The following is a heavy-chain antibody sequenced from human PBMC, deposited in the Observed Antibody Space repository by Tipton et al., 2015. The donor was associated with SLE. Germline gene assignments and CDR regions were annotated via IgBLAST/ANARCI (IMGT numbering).Heavy chain of an antibody. CDR3: AGGGDFDY. D-gene: IGHD3-10*01. V-gene: IGHV1-8*01. CDR2: MNPYSHKT. J-gene: IGHJ4*02. Sequence: QVQLVQSGAEVKKPGASVKVSCKASGYNFIDYDINWVRRAAGQGLEWMGFMNPYSHKTAYAQKFQGRVTLTWSTSTGTVYMELTSLASEDTAVFFCAGGGDFDYWGQGTLVTVSS. CDR1: GYNFIDYD.